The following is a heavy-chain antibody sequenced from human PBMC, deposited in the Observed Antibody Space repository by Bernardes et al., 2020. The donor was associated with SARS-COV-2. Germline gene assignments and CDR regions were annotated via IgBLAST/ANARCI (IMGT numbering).Heavy chain of an antibody. D-gene: IGHD1-26*01. V-gene: IGHV4-39*01. J-gene: IGHJ6*02. CDR3: ARQELHPLGYFYGMDV. CDR1: GGSIRSSDYY. CDR2: IFYSGRT. Sequence: SETLSPTCTVSGGSIRSSDYYWVWIRQPPGKGLEWIGTIFYSGRTYYNPSLKSRVTISVDTSKNEFSLKVSSVTAADTAVYYCARQELHPLGYFYGMDVWGLGTTVTGSS.